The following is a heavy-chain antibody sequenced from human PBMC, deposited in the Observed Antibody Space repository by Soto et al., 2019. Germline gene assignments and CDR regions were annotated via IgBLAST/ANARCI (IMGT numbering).Heavy chain of an antibody. V-gene: IGHV3-23*01. D-gene: IGHD3-3*01. Sequence: PGGSLRLSCAASGFTFSSYAMSRVRQDTGKGLEWVSAISGSGGSTYYVDSVKGRFTISRDNSKNTLYLQMNSLRAEDTAVYYCARDDFWSGYAYFQHWGQGTLVTVSS. J-gene: IGHJ1*01. CDR3: ARDDFWSGYAYFQH. CDR2: ISGSGGST. CDR1: GFTFSSYA.